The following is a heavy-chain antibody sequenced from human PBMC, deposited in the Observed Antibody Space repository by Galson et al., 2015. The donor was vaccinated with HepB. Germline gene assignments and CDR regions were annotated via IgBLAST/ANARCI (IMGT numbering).Heavy chain of an antibody. CDR1: GFTFHNYA. Sequence: SLRLSCAASGFTFHNYAMSWVRQAPGKGLEWVSVVSGSGGNTHYADSVKGRFTTSRDNSKNTLDLQMISLRGEDTAAYYCAKGFGDYWDYWGQGTLVTVSS. CDR2: VSGSGGNT. CDR3: AKGFGDYWDY. J-gene: IGHJ4*02. V-gene: IGHV3-23*01. D-gene: IGHD3-10*01.